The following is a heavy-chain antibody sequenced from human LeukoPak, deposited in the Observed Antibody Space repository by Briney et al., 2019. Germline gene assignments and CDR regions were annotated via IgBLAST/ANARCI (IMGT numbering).Heavy chain of an antibody. CDR2: ISISSNYI. J-gene: IGHJ4*02. CDR3: AKDMYYDSSGPVFDY. CDR1: GFTFSRYS. Sequence: VGSLRLSCAASGFTFSRYSMNWVRQAPGKGLEWVSSISISSNYIYYTDSVRGRCTISRDNGKNSLYLQMNSPRAEDTAVYYCAKDMYYDSSGPVFDYWGQGTLVTVSS. D-gene: IGHD3-22*01. V-gene: IGHV3-21*04.